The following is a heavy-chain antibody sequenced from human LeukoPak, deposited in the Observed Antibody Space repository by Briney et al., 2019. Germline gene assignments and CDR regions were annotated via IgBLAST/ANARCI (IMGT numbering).Heavy chain of an antibody. J-gene: IGHJ6*03. CDR1: GYTFTSYY. Sequence: GASVKVSCKASGYTFTSYYMHWVRQAPGQGLEWMGIINPSGGNTSYAQKFQGRVTMTRDMSTSTVYMELSSLRSEDTAVYYCSTSMVVVPPAASSYYYYYMDVWGKGTTVTVSS. CDR3: STSMVVVPPAASSYYYYYMDV. V-gene: IGHV1-46*03. CDR2: INPSGGNT. D-gene: IGHD2-2*01.